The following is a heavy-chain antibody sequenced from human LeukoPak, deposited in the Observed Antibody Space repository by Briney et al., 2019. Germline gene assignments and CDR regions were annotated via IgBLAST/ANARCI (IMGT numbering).Heavy chain of an antibody. J-gene: IGHJ4*02. D-gene: IGHD3-9*01. CDR2: IDYDSSHI. CDR3: ARDPLRYLRVGHYDY. CDR1: GFTFSNSA. Sequence: GGSLRLSCAAPGFTFSNSAMNWVRQVPGKGLEWVSSIDYDSSHIYYAASVRGRFTISRDNARNSVYLQMNSLRVEDTAVYYCARDPLRYLRVGHYDYWGQGTLVAVSS. V-gene: IGHV3-21*01.